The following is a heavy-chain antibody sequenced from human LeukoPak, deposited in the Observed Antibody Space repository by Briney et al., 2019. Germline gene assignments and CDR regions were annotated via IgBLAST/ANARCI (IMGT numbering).Heavy chain of an antibody. Sequence: GGSLRLSCAASGFTFSDYYMSWIRQAPGRGLEWVSYISSSSNYIYYADSVKGRFTISRDNAKNSLYLQMNSLRAEDTAVYYCARWGAAAGTGFDYWGQGTLVTVSS. CDR2: ISSSSNYI. V-gene: IGHV3-11*06. J-gene: IGHJ4*02. D-gene: IGHD6-13*01. CDR1: GFTFSDYY. CDR3: ARWGAAAGTGFDY.